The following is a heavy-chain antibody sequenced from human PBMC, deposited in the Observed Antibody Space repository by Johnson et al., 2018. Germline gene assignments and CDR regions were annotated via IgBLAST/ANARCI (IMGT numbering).Heavy chain of an antibody. D-gene: IGHD3-9*01. V-gene: IGHV3-23*04. Sequence: VQLVQSGGGLVQPGGSLSLSCAASGFTFSSYAMNWVRQAPGKGLEWVSTISRSNSSTYYADSVKGRFTISRDNSKNVLYLKMNSLGAEDTAIYYWARGDILTGPGRHYSYGGMDVWGQGTTVTVSS. CDR2: ISRSNSST. J-gene: IGHJ6*02. CDR3: ARGDILTGPGRHYSYGGMDV. CDR1: GFTFSSYA.